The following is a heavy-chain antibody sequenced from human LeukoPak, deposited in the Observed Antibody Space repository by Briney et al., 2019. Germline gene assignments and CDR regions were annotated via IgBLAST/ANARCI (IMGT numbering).Heavy chain of an antibody. CDR2: ISSSGSTI. J-gene: IGHJ6*04. D-gene: IGHD3-10*02. CDR3: AELGITMIGGV. CDR1: GFTFGSYE. Sequence: GGSLRLSCAASGFTFGSYEMNWVRQATGKGLEWVPYISSSGSTIYYADSVKGRFTISRDNAKNSLYLQMNSLRAEDTAVYYCAELGITMIGGVWGKGTTVTISS. V-gene: IGHV3-48*03.